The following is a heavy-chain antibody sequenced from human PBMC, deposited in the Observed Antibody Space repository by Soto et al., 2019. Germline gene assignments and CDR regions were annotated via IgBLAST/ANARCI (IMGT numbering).Heavy chain of an antibody. D-gene: IGHD5-18*01. CDR3: ARTLYSYGPRFDY. CDR2: IYHSGIT. CDR1: SGGDA. J-gene: IGHJ4*02. V-gene: IGHV4-30-2*02. Sequence: SGGDAGTLIKKPPGKGLEWIGYIYHSGITYYNPSLKSRVTISVDRSKNQFSLKLSSVTAADTAVYYCARTLYSYGPRFDYWGQGTLVTVSS.